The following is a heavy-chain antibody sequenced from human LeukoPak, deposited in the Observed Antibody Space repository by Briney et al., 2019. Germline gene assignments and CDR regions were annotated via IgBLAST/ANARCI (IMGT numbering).Heavy chain of an antibody. CDR2: IIPIFGTA. J-gene: IGHJ4*02. D-gene: IGHD6-19*01. V-gene: IGHV1-69*05. CDR3: ARDGGYSSGWFPH. CDR1: GGTFSSYA. Sequence: SVKVSCKASGGTFSSYAISWVRQAPGQGLEWMGRIIPIFGTANYAQKFQGRVTVTTDESTSTAYMELSSLRSEDTAVYYCARDGGYSSGWFPHWGQGTLVTVSS.